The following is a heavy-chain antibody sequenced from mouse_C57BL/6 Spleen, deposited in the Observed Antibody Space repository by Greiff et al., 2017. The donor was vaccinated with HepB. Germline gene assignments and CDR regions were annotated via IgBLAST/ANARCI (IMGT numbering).Heavy chain of an antibody. CDR2: ISSGGDYI. CDR3: TRDRIYYYGSSLAWFAY. CDR1: GFTFSSYA. Sequence: DVKLVESGEGLVKPGGSLKLSCAASGFTFSSYAMSWVRQTPEKRLEWVAYISSGGDYIYYADTVKGRFTISRDNARNTLYLQMSSLKSEDTAMYYCTRDRIYYYGSSLAWFAYWGQGTLVTVSA. J-gene: IGHJ3*01. V-gene: IGHV5-9-1*02. D-gene: IGHD1-1*01.